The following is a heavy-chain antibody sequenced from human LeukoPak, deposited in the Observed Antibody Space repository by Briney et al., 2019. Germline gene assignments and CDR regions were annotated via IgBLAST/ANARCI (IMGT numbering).Heavy chain of an antibody. Sequence: ASVKVSCKASGGTFSNWGISWVRQAPGQGLEWMGRIIPILGISNYAQKFQGRVTITADKTTTTASMELSSLRSEDTAVYFCARTHPTYGSGSYYAYGMDVWGQGTTVTISS. CDR1: GGTFSNWG. CDR3: ARTHPTYGSGSYYAYGMDV. J-gene: IGHJ6*02. D-gene: IGHD3-10*01. CDR2: IIPILGIS. V-gene: IGHV1-69*04.